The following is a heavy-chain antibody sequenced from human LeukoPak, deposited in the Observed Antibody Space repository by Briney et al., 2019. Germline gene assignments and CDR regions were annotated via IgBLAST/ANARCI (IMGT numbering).Heavy chain of an antibody. CDR3: ARESLLGGLDF. CDR1: GFTFSTYW. V-gene: IGHV3-7*04. J-gene: IGHJ4*02. D-gene: IGHD2-21*02. CDR2: IKEQGSEK. Sequence: PGGSLRLSCVDSGFTFSTYWMTWVRQGPGKGLEWVANIKEQGSEKYYVDSVKGRFTIFRDNAKKSLSLHMNSLRVEDTAVYYCARESLLGGLDFWGQGTLVTVSS.